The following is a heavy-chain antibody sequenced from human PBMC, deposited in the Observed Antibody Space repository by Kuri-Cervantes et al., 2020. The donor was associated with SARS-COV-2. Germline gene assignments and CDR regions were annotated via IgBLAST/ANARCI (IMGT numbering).Heavy chain of an antibody. CDR1: GFTSSAYT. CDR2: ISSSSSYI. D-gene: IGHD4-17*01. J-gene: IGHJ3*02. Sequence: GGSLRLSCEATGFTSSAYTMNWVRQGPGKALQWVSSISSSSSYIYYADSVKGRFTISRDNAKNSLYLQMNSLRAEDTAVYYCARSDYGDYGRGDAFDIWGQGTVVTVSS. V-gene: IGHV3-21*01. CDR3: ARSDYGDYGRGDAFDI.